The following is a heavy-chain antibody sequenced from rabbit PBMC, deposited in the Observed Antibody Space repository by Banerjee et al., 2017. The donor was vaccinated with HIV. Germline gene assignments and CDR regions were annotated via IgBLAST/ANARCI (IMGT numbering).Heavy chain of an antibody. J-gene: IGHJ4*01. CDR3: ARDFNL. Sequence: QEQLEESGGGLVKPGGTLTLTCKASGFDFSSDYFVWWVRQAPGMGLEWIGSIGTGSDSLDYASWVNGRFTISKTSSTTVTLQMTSLTAADTATYFCARDFNLWGPGTLVTVS. CDR2: IGTGSDSL. CDR1: GFDFSSDYF. V-gene: IGHV1S45*01.